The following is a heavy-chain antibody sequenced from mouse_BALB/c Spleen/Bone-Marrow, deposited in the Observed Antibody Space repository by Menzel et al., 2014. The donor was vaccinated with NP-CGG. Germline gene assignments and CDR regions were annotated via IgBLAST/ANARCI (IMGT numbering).Heavy chain of an antibody. Sequence: EVQLQESGAELVKPGASVELSCTASGFNIKDTYMHWVKQRPEQGLEWIGRIDPANGNTKYDPKFQGKATITADTSSNTAYLQLSSLPSEDTAVYYCTTYYGSRFTYWGQGTLVTVSA. V-gene: IGHV14-3*02. J-gene: IGHJ3*01. D-gene: IGHD2-9*01. CDR2: IDPANGNT. CDR1: GFNIKDTY. CDR3: TTYYGSRFTY.